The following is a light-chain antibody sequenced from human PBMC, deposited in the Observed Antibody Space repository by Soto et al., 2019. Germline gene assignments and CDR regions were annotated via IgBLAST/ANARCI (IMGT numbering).Light chain of an antibody. J-gene: IGLJ3*02. V-gene: IGLV1-40*01. CDR1: GSNIGAGYD. Sequence: QSVLTQPPSVSGAPGQRVTISCTGSGSNIGAGYDVHWYQQLPGTAPKLLISGDTNRPSGVPDRFSASKSGTSASLAITGLQAKDEADYYCQSYDSILDGFWVFGGGTKLTVL. CDR2: GDT. CDR3: QSYDSILDGFWV.